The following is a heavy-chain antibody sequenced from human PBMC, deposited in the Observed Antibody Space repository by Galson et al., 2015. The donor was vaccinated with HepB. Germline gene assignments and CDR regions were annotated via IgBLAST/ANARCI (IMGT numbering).Heavy chain of an antibody. D-gene: IGHD6-19*01. CDR2: IRTSSTHI. Sequence: SLRLSCAASGFIFSSYKMNWVRQAPGKGLEWVSSIRTSSTHISSEDSVKGRFTISRDKAKSSLYLQMNSLRAEDTDVYYCAREYRYTRGWSIDYWGQGTLVTVSS. J-gene: IGHJ4*02. CDR1: GFIFSSYK. V-gene: IGHV3-21*01. CDR3: AREYRYTRGWSIDY.